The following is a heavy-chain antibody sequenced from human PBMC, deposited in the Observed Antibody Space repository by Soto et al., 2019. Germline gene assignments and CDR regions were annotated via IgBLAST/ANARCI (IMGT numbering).Heavy chain of an antibody. Sequence: GGSLRLSCAASGXTFSSYAMHWVRQAPGKGLEWVAVISYDGSNKYYADSVKGRFTISRDNSKNTLYLQMNSLRAEDTAVYYCARDRRYFDSWGQGTLVTVSS. V-gene: IGHV3-30-3*01. CDR1: GXTFSSYA. J-gene: IGHJ4*02. CDR2: ISYDGSNK. CDR3: ARDRRYFDS. D-gene: IGHD3-9*01.